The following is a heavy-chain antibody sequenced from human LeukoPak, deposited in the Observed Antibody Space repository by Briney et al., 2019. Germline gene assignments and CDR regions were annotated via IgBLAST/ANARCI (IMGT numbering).Heavy chain of an antibody. V-gene: IGHV3-30*04. CDR3: ARDRMAAY. CDR1: GFTFSSYA. CDR2: ISYDGSNK. Sequence: GRSLRLSCAASGFTFSSYAMHWVRQAPGKGLEWVAVISYDGSNKYYADSVRGRFTISRDNSKNTLYLQMNSLRAEDTAVYYCARDRMAAYWGQGTLVTVSS. D-gene: IGHD5-24*01. J-gene: IGHJ4*02.